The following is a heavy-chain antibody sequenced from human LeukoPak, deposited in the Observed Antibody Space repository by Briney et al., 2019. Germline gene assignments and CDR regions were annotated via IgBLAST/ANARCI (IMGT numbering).Heavy chain of an antibody. Sequence: GGSLRLSCTASGFTFGDYAMSWFRQAPGKGLEWVGFIRSKAYGGTTEYAASVKGRFTISRDDSKSIAYLQMNSLKTEDTAVYYCTRAPSYYYDSSGYLNPYYFDYWGQGTLVTVSS. D-gene: IGHD3-22*01. V-gene: IGHV3-49*03. CDR1: GFTFGDYA. CDR3: TRAPSYYYDSSGYLNPYYFDY. CDR2: IRSKAYGGTT. J-gene: IGHJ4*02.